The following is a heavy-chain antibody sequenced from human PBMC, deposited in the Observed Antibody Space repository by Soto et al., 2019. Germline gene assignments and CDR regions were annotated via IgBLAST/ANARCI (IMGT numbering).Heavy chain of an antibody. Sequence: ASVKVSCKASGYTFTTYYMHWVRQAPGQGLEWMGIINPNDGSTNYAQKFQGRVTMTRDTSTNTIYMELSRLRSEDTAVYYCAREIGSYGGFDYWGQGTLVTVSS. CDR2: INPNDGST. V-gene: IGHV1-46*01. CDR1: GYTFTTYY. CDR3: AREIGSYGGFDY. D-gene: IGHD1-26*01. J-gene: IGHJ4*02.